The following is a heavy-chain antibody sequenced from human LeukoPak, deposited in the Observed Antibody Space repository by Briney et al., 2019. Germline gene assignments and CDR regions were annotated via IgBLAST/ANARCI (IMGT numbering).Heavy chain of an antibody. Sequence: ASVKVSCKVSGYTFTSYDINWVRQATGQGLEWMGWMNLNSGNTGYAQKFQGRVTITTDESTSTAYMELSSLRSEDTAVYYCARDRGTPVDIVVVPAAVAPGWFDPWGQGTLVTVSS. CDR1: GYTFTSYD. CDR2: MNLNSGNT. J-gene: IGHJ5*02. D-gene: IGHD2-2*01. V-gene: IGHV1-8*01. CDR3: ARDRGTPVDIVVVPAAVAPGWFDP.